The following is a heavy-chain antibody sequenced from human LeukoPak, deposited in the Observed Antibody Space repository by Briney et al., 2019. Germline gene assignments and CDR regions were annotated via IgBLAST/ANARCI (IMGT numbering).Heavy chain of an antibody. V-gene: IGHV4-59*01. CDR3: AGYRGYSYGIDY. J-gene: IGHJ4*02. CDR1: GGSISSYY. D-gene: IGHD5-18*01. CDR2: IYYSGST. Sequence: PSETLSLTCTVSGGSISSYYWSWIRQPPGKGLEWIGYIYYSGSTNYNPSLKSRVTISVDTSKNQFSLKLSSVTAADTAVYYCAGYRGYSYGIDYWGQGTLVTVSS.